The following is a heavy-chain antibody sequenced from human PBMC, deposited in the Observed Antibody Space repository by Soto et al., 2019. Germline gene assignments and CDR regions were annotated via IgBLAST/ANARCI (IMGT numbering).Heavy chain of an antibody. Sequence: QPGGSLRLSCAASGLTFSYYWMSWVRQAPGKGLEWVANIKQDGSEKYYVDSVKGRLTVSRDNAKDSMSLQMNSLTAEHTPVYYCVRVEFSSSEDDWGQGT. CDR3: VRVEFSSSEDD. CDR2: IKQDGSEK. D-gene: IGHD6-6*01. CDR1: GLTFSYYW. J-gene: IGHJ4*02. V-gene: IGHV3-7*01.